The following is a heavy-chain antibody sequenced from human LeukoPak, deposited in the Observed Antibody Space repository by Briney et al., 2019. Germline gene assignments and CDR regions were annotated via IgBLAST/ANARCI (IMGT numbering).Heavy chain of an antibody. CDR2: ISAYNGNT. J-gene: IGHJ4*02. V-gene: IGHV1-18*01. CDR1: GYTFTSYG. CDR3: ARVRYDYVWGSYFAFDY. D-gene: IGHD3-16*01. Sequence: GASVTVSCKASGYTFTSYGISWVRQAPGQGLEWMGWISAYNGNTNYAQKLQGRVTMTTDTSTSTAYMALRSLRSDDTAVYYCARVRYDYVWGSYFAFDYWGQGTLVTVSS.